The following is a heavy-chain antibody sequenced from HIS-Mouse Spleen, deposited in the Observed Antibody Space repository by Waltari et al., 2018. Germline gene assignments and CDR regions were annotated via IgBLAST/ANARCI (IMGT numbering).Heavy chain of an antibody. D-gene: IGHD6-13*01. Sequence: QLQLQESGPGLVKPSETLSLTCTVSGGSISSSSYYWGWIRQPPGNGLEWIGSIYYSGGTYANPSLKSRVTISVDASKTQFSLKLSSVTAADTAVYYCAREIPYSSSWYDWYFDLWGRGTLVTVSS. CDR3: AREIPYSSSWYDWYFDL. CDR2: IYYSGGT. V-gene: IGHV4-39*07. CDR1: GGSISSSSYY. J-gene: IGHJ2*01.